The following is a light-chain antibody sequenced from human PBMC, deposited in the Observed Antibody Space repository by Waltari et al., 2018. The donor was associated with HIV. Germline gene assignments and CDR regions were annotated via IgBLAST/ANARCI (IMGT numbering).Light chain of an antibody. V-gene: IGLV5-45*02. Sequence: QAVLTQPSSLSASPGASASLTCTFGRGVHAATYRIYWSQQKPGSPPQYLLRYKSDSDKHQGSGVSSRFSASKATSANAGILLISGLQSEDEADYYCMIWHNSVWVFGGGTKLTVL. CDR3: MIWHNSVWV. J-gene: IGLJ3*02. CDR1: RGVHAATYR. CDR2: YKSDSDK.